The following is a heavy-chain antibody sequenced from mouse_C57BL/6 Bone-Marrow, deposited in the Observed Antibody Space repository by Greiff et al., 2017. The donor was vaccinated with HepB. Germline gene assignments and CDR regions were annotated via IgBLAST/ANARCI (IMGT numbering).Heavy chain of an antibody. D-gene: IGHD4-1*01. Sequence: QVQLQQPGAELVKPGASVKLSCKASGYTFTSYWMQWVKQRPGQGLEWIGEIDPSDSYTNYNQKFKGKATLTVDTSSSTAYMQLSSLTSEDSAVYYCASCWDYAMDYWGQGTSVTVSA. J-gene: IGHJ4*01. CDR3: ASCWDYAMDY. V-gene: IGHV1-50*01. CDR2: IDPSDSYT. CDR1: GYTFTSYW.